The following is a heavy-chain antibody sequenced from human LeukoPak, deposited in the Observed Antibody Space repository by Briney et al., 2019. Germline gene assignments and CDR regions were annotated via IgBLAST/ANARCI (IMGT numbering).Heavy chain of an antibody. CDR3: ARDGYDILTGYYNPAGYYGMDV. CDR2: ISSSSSYI. V-gene: IGHV3-21*01. CDR1: GFTFSSYS. D-gene: IGHD3-9*01. Sequence: GGSLRPSCAASGFTFSSYSMNWVRQAPGKGLEWVSSISSSSSYIYYADSVKGRFTISSDNAKNSLYLQMNSLRAEDTAVYYCARDGYDILTGYYNPAGYYGMDVWGQGTTVTVSS. J-gene: IGHJ6*02.